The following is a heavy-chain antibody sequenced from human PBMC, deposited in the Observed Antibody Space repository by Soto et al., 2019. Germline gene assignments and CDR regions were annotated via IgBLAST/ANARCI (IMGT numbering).Heavy chain of an antibody. V-gene: IGHV1-69*06. CDR3: ARGRGIVVVVAAADSYGMDV. Sequence: SVKVSCKASGGPFSSYAISWVRQAPGQGLEWMGGIIPIFGTANYAQKFQGRVTITADKSTSTAYMELSSLRSEDTAVYYCARGRGIVVVVAAADSYGMDVWGQGITVTVSS. D-gene: IGHD2-15*01. CDR2: IIPIFGTA. CDR1: GGPFSSYA. J-gene: IGHJ6*02.